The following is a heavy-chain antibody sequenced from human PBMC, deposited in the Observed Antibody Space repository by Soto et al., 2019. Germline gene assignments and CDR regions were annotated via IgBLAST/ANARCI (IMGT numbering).Heavy chain of an antibody. J-gene: IGHJ4*02. Sequence: HPGGSLRLSCAASGLSFSDYAVSWVRQAPGKGLECVACISGSGDKTFYADSVKGRFTISRDNSKNTVSLHMNSLRVDDTAVYFCAKDRFGIVGPVDYWGPGTLVTVSS. D-gene: IGHD1-26*01. CDR3: AKDRFGIVGPVDY. CDR2: ISGSGDKT. V-gene: IGHV3-23*01. CDR1: GLSFSDYA.